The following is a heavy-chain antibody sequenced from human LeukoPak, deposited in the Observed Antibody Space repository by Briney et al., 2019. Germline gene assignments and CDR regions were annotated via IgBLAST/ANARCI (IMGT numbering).Heavy chain of an antibody. CDR2: IYTSGST. CDR1: GGSISSGSYY. CDR3: ARDSPTNYFDY. V-gene: IGHV4-61*02. Sequence: SETLSLTCTVSGGSISSGSYYWTWIRQPAGKGLEWIGRIYTSGSTNYNPSLKSRVTISADTSKDQFSLKLSSVTAADTAVYYCARDSPTNYFDYWGQGTLVTVSS. J-gene: IGHJ4*02. D-gene: IGHD1-14*01.